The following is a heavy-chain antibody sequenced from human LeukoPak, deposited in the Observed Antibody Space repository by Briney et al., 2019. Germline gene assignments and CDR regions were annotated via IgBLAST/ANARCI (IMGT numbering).Heavy chain of an antibody. CDR3: ARVTYSSSYPLYYYYGMDV. CDR2: INHSGSA. J-gene: IGHJ6*02. CDR1: GGSFSGYY. Sequence: SETLSLTCAVYGGSFSGYYWSWIRQPPGRGLEWIGEINHSGSANYNPSLKSRVTISVDTSKNQFSLKLSSVTAADTAVYYCARVTYSSSYPLYYYYGMDVWGQGTTVTVSS. V-gene: IGHV4-34*01. D-gene: IGHD6-13*01.